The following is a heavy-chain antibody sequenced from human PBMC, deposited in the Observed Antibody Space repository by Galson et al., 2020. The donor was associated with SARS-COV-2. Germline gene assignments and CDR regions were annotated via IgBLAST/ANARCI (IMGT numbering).Heavy chain of an antibody. V-gene: IGHV1-24*01. D-gene: IGHD2-2*01. CDR1: GYTLTELS. CDR3: ATSVRYQLLVIWEPFDC. Sequence: ASVKVSCKVSGYTLTELSMHWVRQAPGKGLEWMGGFDPEDGETIYAQKFQGRVTMTEDTSTDTAYMELSSLRSEDTAVYYCATSVRYQLLVIWEPFDCWGQGTLVTVST. J-gene: IGHJ4*02. CDR2: FDPEDGET.